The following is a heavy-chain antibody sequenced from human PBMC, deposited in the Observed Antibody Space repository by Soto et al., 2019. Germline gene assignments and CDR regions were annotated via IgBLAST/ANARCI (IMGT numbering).Heavy chain of an antibody. J-gene: IGHJ4*02. Sequence: LRLSCAASGFTFSSYAMHWVRQAPGKGLEWVAVISYDGSNKYYADSVKGRFTISRDNSKNTLYLQMNSLRAEDTAVYYCASGSYYENDYWGQGTLVTVSS. CDR3: ASGSYYENDY. CDR1: GFTFSSYA. V-gene: IGHV3-30-3*01. CDR2: ISYDGSNK. D-gene: IGHD1-26*01.